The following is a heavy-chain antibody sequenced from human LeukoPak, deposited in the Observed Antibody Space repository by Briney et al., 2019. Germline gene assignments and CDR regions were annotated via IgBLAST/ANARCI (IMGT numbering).Heavy chain of an antibody. D-gene: IGHD2-2*01. CDR3: ARVGCSSTSCPPYYYYYGMDV. V-gene: IGHV4-59*01. J-gene: IGHJ6*02. CDR2: IYYSGST. CDR1: GGSISSYY. Sequence: SETLSLTCTVSGGSISSYYWSWIRQPPGKGLEWIGYIYYSGSTNYNPSLKSRVTISVDTSKNQFSLRLSSVTAADTAVYYCARVGCSSTSCPPYYYYYGMDVWGQGTTVTVSS.